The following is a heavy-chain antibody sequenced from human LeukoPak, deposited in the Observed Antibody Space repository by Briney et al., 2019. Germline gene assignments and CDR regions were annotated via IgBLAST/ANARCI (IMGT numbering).Heavy chain of an antibody. CDR3: VRHDGRGGATMGAFDT. D-gene: IGHD4/OR15-4a*01. CDR1: AASISSSSHH. Sequence: SETLSLTCTVSAASISSSSHHWGWIRQSPGKGLEWIGSVYYGRTTYYSPSLDSRVTISLDTSANQFSLQLNSVTAADTAVYYCVRHDGRGGATMGAFDTWGQGSLVTVSS. CDR2: VYYGRTT. V-gene: IGHV4-39*01. J-gene: IGHJ5*02.